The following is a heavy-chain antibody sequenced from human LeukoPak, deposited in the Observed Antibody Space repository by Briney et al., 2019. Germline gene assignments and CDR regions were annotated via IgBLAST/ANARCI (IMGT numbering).Heavy chain of an antibody. CDR2: ISYDGSNK. D-gene: IGHD6-19*01. Sequence: GRSLRLSCAASGFTFSSYGMHWVRQAPGKGLEWVAVISYDGSNKYYADSVKGRFTISRDNSKNTLYLQMNSLRAEDTAVYYCAKDRGSGWSPVWFDPWGQGTLVTVSS. J-gene: IGHJ5*02. V-gene: IGHV3-30*18. CDR1: GFTFSSYG. CDR3: AKDRGSGWSPVWFDP.